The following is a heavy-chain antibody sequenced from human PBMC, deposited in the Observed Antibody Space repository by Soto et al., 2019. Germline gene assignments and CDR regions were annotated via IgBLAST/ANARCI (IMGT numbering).Heavy chain of an antibody. CDR3: ARVGEAATLGP. CDR1: GGSISSGDYY. D-gene: IGHD2-15*01. CDR2: IYYSGST. J-gene: IGHJ5*02. Sequence: SETLSLTCTVSGGSISSGDYYWSWIRQPPGKGLEWIGYIYYSGSTYYNPSLKSRVTISVDTSKNQFSLKLSSVTAADTAVYCCARVGEAATLGPWGQGTLVTVSS. V-gene: IGHV4-30-4*01.